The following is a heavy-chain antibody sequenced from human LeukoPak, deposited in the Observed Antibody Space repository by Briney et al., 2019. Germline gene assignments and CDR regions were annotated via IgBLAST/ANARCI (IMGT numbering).Heavy chain of an antibody. J-gene: IGHJ4*02. V-gene: IGHV3-30*18. Sequence: GRSLRLSCAASGFTFSTYGMHRVRQAPGKGLEWVAVISSDGSNKYCADSVKGRFTISRDNSKNTLYLQMNSLRAEDTAVYYCAKDHTTMGLSGYWGQGTLVTVSS. CDR1: GFTFSTYG. CDR3: AKDHTTMGLSGY. CDR2: ISSDGSNK. D-gene: IGHD3-16*02.